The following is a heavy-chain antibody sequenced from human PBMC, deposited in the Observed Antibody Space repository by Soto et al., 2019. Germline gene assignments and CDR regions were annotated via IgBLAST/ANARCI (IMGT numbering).Heavy chain of an antibody. CDR1: GGSISSYY. CDR3: ARGPQY. Sequence: PSETLSLTCTVSGGSISSYYWSWIRQPPGKGLEWIGEIYHNGTTNYNPSLKSRHTISVDTSKNHFSLSLTPVTVRDTATYFCARGPQYWGPGKLVTVSS. CDR2: IYHNGTT. J-gene: IGHJ4*02. V-gene: IGHV4-59*08.